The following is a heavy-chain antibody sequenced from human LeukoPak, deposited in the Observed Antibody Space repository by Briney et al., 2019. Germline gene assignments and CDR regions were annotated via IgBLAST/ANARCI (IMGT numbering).Heavy chain of an antibody. J-gene: IGHJ5*02. V-gene: IGHV4-30-2*01. CDR1: GGSISSGGYS. D-gene: IGHD4-17*01. CDR3: ARGNDYGDYGNWFDP. Sequence: PSETLSPTCAVSGGSISSGGYSWRGIRQPPGKGLEWIGDIYHSGSTYYTPSLKSRVTISVDRSKNQFSLKLSSVAAADTAVYYCARGNDYGDYGNWFDPWGQGTLVTVSS. CDR2: IYHSGST.